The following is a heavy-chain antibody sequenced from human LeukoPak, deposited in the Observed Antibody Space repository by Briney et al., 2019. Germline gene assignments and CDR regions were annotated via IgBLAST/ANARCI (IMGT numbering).Heavy chain of an antibody. V-gene: IGHV3-43*01. Sequence: GGSLRLSCAASGFTFDDYLLHWVRQAPGKGLEWVSLISWDGDTTYYADSVKGRFTISRDNSKNSLYLQMNSLRTEDTALYYCAKARGLIGGALDIWGQGTMVTVSS. D-gene: IGHD3-22*01. CDR2: ISWDGDTT. CDR1: GFTFDDYL. J-gene: IGHJ3*02. CDR3: AKARGLIGGALDI.